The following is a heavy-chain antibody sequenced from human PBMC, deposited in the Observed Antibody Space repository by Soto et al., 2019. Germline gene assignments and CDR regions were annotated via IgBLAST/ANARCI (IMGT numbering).Heavy chain of an antibody. CDR1: GFPFSSYT. J-gene: IGHJ4*02. CDR2: ISYDGSIT. CDR3: ARPPRDLWSGYSTYFDY. V-gene: IGHV3-30-3*01. D-gene: IGHD3-3*01. Sequence: GGSLRLSCEGSGFPFSSYTIHWVRQTPGKGLEWVAVISYDGSITYYSDSVKGRFTISRDTPTNTVYLQLNGLRGDDTAVYYCARPPRDLWSGYSTYFDYWGQGTLVALSS.